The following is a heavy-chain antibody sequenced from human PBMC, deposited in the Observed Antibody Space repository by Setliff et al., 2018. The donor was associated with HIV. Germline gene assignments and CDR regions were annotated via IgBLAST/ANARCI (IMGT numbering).Heavy chain of an antibody. CDR3: ARILSSRGIIEAYYYAMDV. D-gene: IGHD3-10*01. V-gene: IGHV3-23*01. Sequence: PGGSLRLSCITSGFTFGEYAMSWVRQAPGKGLEWVSAISGSGGSAYYADSVKGRFTISRDNSKNTLYLQMNSLRAEDTAVYYCARILSSRGIIEAYYYAMDVWGQGTTVTVSS. CDR2: ISGSGGSA. CDR1: GFTFGEYA. J-gene: IGHJ6*02.